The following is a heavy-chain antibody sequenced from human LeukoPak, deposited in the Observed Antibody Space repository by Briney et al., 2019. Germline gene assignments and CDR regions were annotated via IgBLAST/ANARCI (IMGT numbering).Heavy chain of an antibody. Sequence: ASVKVSCKASGYTFTSYYIHWVRQAPGQGLEWMGWISAHNGNTDYAQKLQGRVTMTTGTSTSTAYMELRSLRSDDTAVYYCAREDFYDTSGYYKPKLDYWGQGALVTVSS. D-gene: IGHD3-22*01. CDR3: AREDFYDTSGYYKPKLDY. V-gene: IGHV1-18*04. CDR2: ISAHNGNT. CDR1: GYTFTSYY. J-gene: IGHJ4*02.